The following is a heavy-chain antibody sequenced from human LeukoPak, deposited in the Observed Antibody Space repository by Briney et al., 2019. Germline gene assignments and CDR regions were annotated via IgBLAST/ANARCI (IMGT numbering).Heavy chain of an antibody. CDR1: GFTFSSYA. CDR2: ISGSGGST. D-gene: IGHD2-2*01. J-gene: IGHJ4*02. V-gene: IGHV3-23*01. Sequence: GGSLRLSCAASGFTFSSYAMSWVRQAPGKGLEWVSAISGSGGSTYYADFVKGRFTISRDNSKNTLYLQMNSLRAEDTAVYYCAKPYGDCSSTSCYYFDYWGQGTLVTVSS. CDR3: AKPYGDCSSTSCYYFDY.